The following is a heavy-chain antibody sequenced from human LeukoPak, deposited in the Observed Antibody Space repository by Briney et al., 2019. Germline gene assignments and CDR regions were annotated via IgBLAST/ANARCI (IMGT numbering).Heavy chain of an antibody. CDR2: IYPGDSDT. V-gene: IGHV5-51*01. Sequence: GESLKISCKGSGYSFTSYWIGWVRQMPGKGLEWMGIIYPGDSDTRYSPSFQGQVTISADKSISTAYLQWSSLKASDTAMYYCARQESYDDSSGYYYGNWGQGTLVTVSS. CDR1: GYSFTSYW. D-gene: IGHD3-22*01. CDR3: ARQESYDDSSGYYYGN. J-gene: IGHJ4*02.